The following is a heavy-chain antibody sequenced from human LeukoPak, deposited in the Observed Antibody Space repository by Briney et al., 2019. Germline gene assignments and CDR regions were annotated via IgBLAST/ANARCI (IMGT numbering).Heavy chain of an antibody. Sequence: SETLSLTCTVSGGSISSYYWSWIRQPAGKGLEWIGRIYTSGSTNYNPSLKSRVTMSVDTSKNQFSLKLSSVTAADTAVYYCVRDRTLTTNYDSSGYYFGGNMDVWGKGTTVTVSS. CDR1: GGSISSYY. D-gene: IGHD3-22*01. V-gene: IGHV4-4*07. CDR2: IYTSGST. J-gene: IGHJ6*03. CDR3: VRDRTLTTNYDSSGYYFGGNMDV.